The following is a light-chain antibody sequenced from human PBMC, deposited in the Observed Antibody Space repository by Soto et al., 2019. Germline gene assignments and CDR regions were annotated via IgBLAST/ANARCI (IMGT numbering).Light chain of an antibody. V-gene: IGKV3-20*01. CDR1: QSITSSY. CDR3: QQYGSPLWT. Sequence: EIELTQSPCTLSLSPGERATLSCRASQSITSSYLAWYQQKPGQAPRLLISGTISRATGIPDRFSGSGSGTDFTLTISRLEPEDFAVYYCQQYGSPLWTFGQGTKVEIK. CDR2: GTI. J-gene: IGKJ1*01.